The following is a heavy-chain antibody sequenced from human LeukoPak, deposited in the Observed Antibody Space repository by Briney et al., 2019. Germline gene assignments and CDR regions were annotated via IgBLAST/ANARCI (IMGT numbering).Heavy chain of an antibody. Sequence: GASVKVSCKASGYTFTSYDINWVRQATGQGPEWMGWMNPNSGNTGYVQRFQGRVTMTRNTSISTAYMELNSLRSEDTAVYYCARGNRAVAGQNWLDPWGQGTLVTVSS. V-gene: IGHV1-8*01. CDR3: ARGNRAVAGQNWLDP. D-gene: IGHD6-19*01. J-gene: IGHJ5*02. CDR2: MNPNSGNT. CDR1: GYTFTSYD.